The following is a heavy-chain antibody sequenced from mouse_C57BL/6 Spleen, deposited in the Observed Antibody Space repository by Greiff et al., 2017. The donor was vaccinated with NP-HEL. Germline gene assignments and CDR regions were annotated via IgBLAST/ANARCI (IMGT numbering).Heavy chain of an antibody. J-gene: IGHJ1*03. CDR2: IYPGDGDT. CDR3: ARENLYYSNGAFDV. V-gene: IGHV1-82*01. Sequence: QVQLQQSGPELVKPGASVKISCKASGYAFSSSWMNWVKQRPGKGLEWIGRIYPGDGDTNYNGKFKGKATLTADKSSSTAYMQLSSLTSEDSAVYFCARENLYYSNGAFDVWGTGTTVTVSS. CDR1: GYAFSSSW. D-gene: IGHD2-5*01.